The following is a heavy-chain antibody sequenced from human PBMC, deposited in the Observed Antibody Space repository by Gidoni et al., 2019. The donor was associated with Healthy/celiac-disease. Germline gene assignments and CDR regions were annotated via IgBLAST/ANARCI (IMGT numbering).Heavy chain of an antibody. CDR1: GGSFSGYY. CDR3: ARGRRSGSAQPYRN. CDR2: INQSGST. V-gene: IGHV4-34*01. J-gene: IGHJ4*02. Sequence: QVQLQQWGAGLLKPSEPLSLTCAVYGGSFSGYYWSWIRQPPGKGLGWIGEINQSGSTNYNPTLKSRVTISVDTSKNQFSLKLSSVTAADTAVYYCARGRRSGSAQPYRNWGQGTLVTVSS. D-gene: IGHD3-3*01.